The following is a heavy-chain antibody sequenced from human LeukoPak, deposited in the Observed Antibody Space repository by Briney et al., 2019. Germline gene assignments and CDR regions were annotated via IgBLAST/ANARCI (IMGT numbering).Heavy chain of an antibody. CDR1: GFTFSSYA. CDR3: AKFGLTGSTGDYYYYGMDV. D-gene: IGHD2-8*02. CDR2: ISGSGGST. V-gene: IGHV3-23*01. Sequence: GGSLRLSCAASGFTFSSYAMSWVRQAPGKGLEWASAISGSGGSTYYADSVKGRFTISRDNSKNTLYLQMNSLRAEDTAVYYCAKFGLTGSTGDYYYYGMDVWGQGTTVTVSS. J-gene: IGHJ6*02.